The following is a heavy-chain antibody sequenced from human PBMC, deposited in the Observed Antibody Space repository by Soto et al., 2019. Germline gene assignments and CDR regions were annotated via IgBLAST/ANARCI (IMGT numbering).Heavy chain of an antibody. Sequence: QVQLVESGGGVVQPGRSLRLSCAASGFTFSSYGMHWVRQAPGKGLEWVAVIWYDGSNKYYADSVKGRFTISRDNSKNTLYLQMNSHRAEDTAVYYCAREGGYCSGGSCYFAYWGQGTLVTVSS. CDR3: AREGGYCSGGSCYFAY. J-gene: IGHJ4*02. CDR1: GFTFSSYG. CDR2: IWYDGSNK. D-gene: IGHD2-15*01. V-gene: IGHV3-33*01.